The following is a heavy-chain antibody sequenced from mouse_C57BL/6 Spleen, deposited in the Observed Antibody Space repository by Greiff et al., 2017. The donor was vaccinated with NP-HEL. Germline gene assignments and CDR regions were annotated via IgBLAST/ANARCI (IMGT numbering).Heavy chain of an antibody. D-gene: IGHD1-1*01. CDR2: ISDGGSYT. J-gene: IGHJ2*01. CDR3: ARGGITTGGDY. CDR1: GFTFSSYA. Sequence: EVKLMESGGGLVKPGGSLKLSCAASGFTFSSYAMSWVRQTPEKRLEWVATISDGGSYTYYPDNVKGRFTISRDNAKNNLYLQMSHLKSEETAMYYCARGGITTGGDYWGQGTTLTVSS. V-gene: IGHV5-4*03.